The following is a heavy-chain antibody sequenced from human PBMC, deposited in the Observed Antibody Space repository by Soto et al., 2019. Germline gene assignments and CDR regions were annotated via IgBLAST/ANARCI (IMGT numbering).Heavy chain of an antibody. Sequence: QVQLVESGGGVVQPGRSLRLSCAASGFTFSSYGMHWVRQAPGKGLEWVAVISYDGSNKYYADSVKGRFTISRDNSKNTLYLQINSQRPEDTAVYYCAKDRGYGSVYYYYYYGMDVCVQGTTVTVSS. CDR1: GFTFSSYG. V-gene: IGHV3-30*18. J-gene: IGHJ6*02. D-gene: IGHD3-10*01. CDR2: ISYDGSNK. CDR3: AKDRGYGSVYYYYYYGMDV.